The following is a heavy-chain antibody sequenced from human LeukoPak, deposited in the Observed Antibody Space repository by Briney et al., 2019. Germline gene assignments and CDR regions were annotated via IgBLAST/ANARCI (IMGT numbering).Heavy chain of an antibody. V-gene: IGHV1-18*01. Sequence: ASVKVSCKASGYTFTSSGISWVRQAPGQGLEWMGWISAYNGNTNYAQKLQGRVTMTTDTSTSTAYMELRSLRSDDTAVYYCARTPSEYSSGWTYYYYYGMDVWGQGTTVTVSS. CDR1: GYTFTSSG. J-gene: IGHJ6*02. CDR2: ISAYNGNT. D-gene: IGHD6-19*01. CDR3: ARTPSEYSSGWTYYYYYGMDV.